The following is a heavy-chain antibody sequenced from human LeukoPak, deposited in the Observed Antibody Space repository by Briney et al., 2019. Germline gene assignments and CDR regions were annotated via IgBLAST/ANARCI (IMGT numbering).Heavy chain of an antibody. CDR2: ISSSSSYI. Sequence: PGRSLRLSCAASGFTFSSYSMNWVRQAPGKGLEWVSSISSSSSYIYYADSVKGRFTISRDNAKNSLYLQMNSLRAEDTAVYYCARDLYGDYSYVDYWGQGTLVTVSS. J-gene: IGHJ4*02. CDR3: ARDLYGDYSYVDY. V-gene: IGHV3-21*01. D-gene: IGHD4-17*01. CDR1: GFTFSSYS.